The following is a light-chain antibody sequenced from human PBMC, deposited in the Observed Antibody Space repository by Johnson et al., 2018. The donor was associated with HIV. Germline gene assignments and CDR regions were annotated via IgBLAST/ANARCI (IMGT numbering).Light chain of an antibody. CDR3: GIWGSSLSAYV. CDR2: ENN. J-gene: IGLJ1*01. V-gene: IGLV1-51*02. Sequence: HSVLTQPPSVSAAPGQNVTISCSGSSSNIGNNYVSWYQQLPGTATKLLIYENNKRPSGIPDRFSGSKYDTSATLGINGLQTGDEAEYYCGIWGSSLSAYVFGTGTKVTVL. CDR1: SSNIGNNY.